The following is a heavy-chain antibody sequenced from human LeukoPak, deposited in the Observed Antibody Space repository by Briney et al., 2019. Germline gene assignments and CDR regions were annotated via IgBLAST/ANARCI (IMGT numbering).Heavy chain of an antibody. J-gene: IGHJ4*02. V-gene: IGHV3-7*01. CDR1: GFTFTCCW. D-gene: IGHD2-21*02. Sequence: PGGSLRLSCAASGFTFTCCWMSWVRQAPGKGLEWVASIKQDGREKFYADSVKGRFTISRDNARNSLSLQMNSLRAEDTAVYYCARVPGVTGYFDYWGQGIQVTVSS. CDR3: ARVPGVTGYFDY. CDR2: IKQDGREK.